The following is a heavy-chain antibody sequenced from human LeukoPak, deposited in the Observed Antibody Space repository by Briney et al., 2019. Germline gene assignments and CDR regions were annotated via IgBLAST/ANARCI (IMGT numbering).Heavy chain of an antibody. CDR1: GGSISSGGYY. J-gene: IGHJ4*02. V-gene: IGHV4-31*03. CDR2: IYYSGST. CDR3: ASADSSGSSPVDY. D-gene: IGHD6-19*01. Sequence: KASETLSLTCTVSGGSISSGGYYWSWIRQHPGKGLEWIGYIYYSGSTYYNPSLKSRVTISVDTSKNQFSLKLSSVTAADTAVYYCASADSSGSSPVDYWGQGTLVTVSS.